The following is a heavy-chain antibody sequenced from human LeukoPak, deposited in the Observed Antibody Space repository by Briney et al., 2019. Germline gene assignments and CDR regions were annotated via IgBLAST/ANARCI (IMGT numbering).Heavy chain of an antibody. CDR1: GGSISISSYY. CDR2: IYYSGST. CDR3: ATTRSNDFWSGYPDY. J-gene: IGHJ4*02. V-gene: IGHV4-39*01. Sequence: PSETLSLTCTVSGGSISISSYYWGWIRQPPGKGLEWIGSIYYSGSTYYNPSLKSRVTISVDTSKNQFSLKLSSVTAADTAVYYCATTRSNDFWSGYPDYWGQGTLVTVSS. D-gene: IGHD3-3*01.